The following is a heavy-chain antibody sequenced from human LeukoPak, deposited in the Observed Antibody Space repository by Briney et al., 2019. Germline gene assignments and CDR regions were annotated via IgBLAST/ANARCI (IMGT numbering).Heavy chain of an antibody. D-gene: IGHD3-22*01. J-gene: IGHJ4*02. CDR3: ARDRDSLVDYYDSSGYDY. Sequence: PGRSLRLSCAASGFTFDDYAMHWVRQAPGKGLEWVSGISWNSGSIGYADSVKGRFTISRDNAKNSLYLQMNSLRAEDTAVYYCARDRDSLVDYYDSSGYDYWGQGTLVTVSS. CDR2: ISWNSGSI. V-gene: IGHV3-9*01. CDR1: GFTFDDYA.